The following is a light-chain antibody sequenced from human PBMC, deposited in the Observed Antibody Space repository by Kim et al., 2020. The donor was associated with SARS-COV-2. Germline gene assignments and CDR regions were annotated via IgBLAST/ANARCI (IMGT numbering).Light chain of an antibody. CDR1: SDNVGDQG. J-gene: IGLJ3*02. CDR3: SAWDSSLSSWV. V-gene: IGLV10-54*04. CDR2: REN. Sequence: QAGLTQPPSVSKGLRQTATLTCTGNSDNVGDQGAARLVQHQGHPPKLLSNRENSRPSGISERFSASRSGDTASLTITGLQPEDEGDYYCSAWDSSLSSWVFGEGTQLTVL.